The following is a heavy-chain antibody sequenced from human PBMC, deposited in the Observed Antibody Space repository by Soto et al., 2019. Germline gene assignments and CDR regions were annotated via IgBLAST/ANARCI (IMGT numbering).Heavy chain of an antibody. CDR2: ISSSGSTI. Sequence: SGGSLRLSCAASGFTFSSYEMNWVRQAPGKGLEWVSYISSSGSTIYYADSVKGRFTISRDNAKNSLYLQMNSLRAEDTAVYYCARAIAARTPPLDYYYGMDVWGQGTTVTVS. CDR1: GFTFSSYE. V-gene: IGHV3-48*03. D-gene: IGHD6-6*01. CDR3: ARAIAARTPPLDYYYGMDV. J-gene: IGHJ6*02.